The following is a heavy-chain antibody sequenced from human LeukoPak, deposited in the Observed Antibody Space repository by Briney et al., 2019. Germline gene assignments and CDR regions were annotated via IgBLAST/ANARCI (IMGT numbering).Heavy chain of an antibody. V-gene: IGHV3-43*02. CDR1: GSTVSSNY. Sequence: GGSLRRSCSASGSTVSSNYMSWVRQAPGKGLEWVSLIRADGATTRYTDSVKGRFTISRDNSKDSLYLQMNSLRTEDTALNYCARDNTGSYEYWGQGTLVTVSP. J-gene: IGHJ4*02. D-gene: IGHD1-26*01. CDR3: ARDNTGSYEY. CDR2: IRADGATT.